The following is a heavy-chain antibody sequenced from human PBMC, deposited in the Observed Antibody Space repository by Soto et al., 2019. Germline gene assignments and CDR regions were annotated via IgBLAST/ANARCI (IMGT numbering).Heavy chain of an antibody. CDR2: IWYDGSNK. V-gene: IGHV3-33*01. CDR1: GFTFSSYG. CDR3: ARELSPYSSGWDRSAFDI. J-gene: IGHJ3*02. Sequence: GGSLRLSCAASGFTFSSYGMHWVRQAPGKGLEWVAVIWYDGSNKYYADSVKGRFTISRDNSKNTLYLQMNSLRAEDTAVYYCARELSPYSSGWDRSAFDIWGQGTMVTVSS. D-gene: IGHD6-19*01.